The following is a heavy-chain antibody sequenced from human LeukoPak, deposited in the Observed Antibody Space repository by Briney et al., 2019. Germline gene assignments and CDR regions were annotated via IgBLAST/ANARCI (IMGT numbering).Heavy chain of an antibody. Sequence: PGGSLRLSCAASGFTFSDYYMSWIRQAPGKGLEWVSYISSSGRTIYYADSVKGRFTISRDNSKDTLYLQMNSLRAEDTAVYYCARERITMVRGVTHYYYYGMDVWGQGTTVTVSS. J-gene: IGHJ6*02. CDR3: ARERITMVRGVTHYYYYGMDV. D-gene: IGHD3-10*01. CDR2: ISSSGRTI. V-gene: IGHV3-11*04. CDR1: GFTFSDYY.